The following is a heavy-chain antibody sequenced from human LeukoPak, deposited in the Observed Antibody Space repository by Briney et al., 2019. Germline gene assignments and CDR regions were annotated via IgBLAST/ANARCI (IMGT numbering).Heavy chain of an antibody. CDR1: GGSISTYY. J-gene: IGHJ4*02. Sequence: NPSETLSLTCTVSGGSISTYYWSWIRQPPGKGLEWIGYIYYSGSTNYNPSLKSRVTISVDTSKNQFSLKLSSVTAADTAVYYCARLLYDCSSTNCYAYFDYWGQGTLVTVSS. V-gene: IGHV4-59*08. CDR2: IYYSGST. D-gene: IGHD2-2*01. CDR3: ARLLYDCSSTNCYAYFDY.